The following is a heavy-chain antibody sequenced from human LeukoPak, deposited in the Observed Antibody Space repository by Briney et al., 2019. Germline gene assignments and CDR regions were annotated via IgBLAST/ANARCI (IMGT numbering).Heavy chain of an antibody. V-gene: IGHV4-59*12. J-gene: IGHJ4*02. CDR2: IYYSGST. CDR1: GGSISSYY. CDR3: ARGYYYDSSGYSTIKYYFDY. D-gene: IGHD3-22*01. Sequence: SETLSLTCTVSGGSISSYYWSWIRQPPGKGLEWIGYIYYSGSTNYNPSLKSRVTISVDTSKNQFSLKLSSVTAADTAVYYCARGYYYDSSGYSTIKYYFDYWGQGTLVTVSS.